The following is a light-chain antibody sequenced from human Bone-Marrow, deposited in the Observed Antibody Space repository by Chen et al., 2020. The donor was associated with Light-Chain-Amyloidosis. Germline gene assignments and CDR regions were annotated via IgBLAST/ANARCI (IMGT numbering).Light chain of an antibody. CDR2: DVR. CDR3: QVWDRSSDRPV. J-gene: IGLJ3*02. V-gene: IGLV3-21*02. CDR1: NIGSTS. Sequence: SYVLTQPSSVSVAPGQTATIACGGNNIGSTSVHWYQQTPGQAPLLVVYDVRDRPSGIPERLSGSNSGITATLTISRVEAEDEADYYCQVWDRSSDRPVFGGGTKLTVL.